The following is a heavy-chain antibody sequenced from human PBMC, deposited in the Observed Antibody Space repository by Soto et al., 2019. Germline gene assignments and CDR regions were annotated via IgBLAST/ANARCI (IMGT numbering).Heavy chain of an antibody. CDR1: GFTFSDYY. Sequence: QVQLVESGGGLVKPGGSLRLSCAASGFTFSDYYMSWIRQAPGKGLGWVSYISSSGSTIYYADSVKGRFTISRDNAKNSLYLKMNSLRAEDTAVYYCAGEVQLLWSYFDYWGQGTLVTVSS. D-gene: IGHD2-2*01. CDR3: AGEVQLLWSYFDY. CDR2: ISSSGSTI. J-gene: IGHJ4*02. V-gene: IGHV3-11*01.